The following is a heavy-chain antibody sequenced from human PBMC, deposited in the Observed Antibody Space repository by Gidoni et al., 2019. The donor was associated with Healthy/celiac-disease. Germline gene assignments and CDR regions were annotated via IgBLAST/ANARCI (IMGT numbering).Heavy chain of an antibody. Sequence: EVQLVESGGGLVKPGGSLRLSCAAAGFTCSSYSMNWVRQAPGKGLEWVSSISSSSSYIYYADSVKGRFTISRDNAKNSLYLQMNSLRAEDTAVYYCARGRDGYNWDAFDIWGQGTMVTVSS. D-gene: IGHD1-1*01. CDR1: GFTCSSYS. CDR3: ARGRDGYNWDAFDI. J-gene: IGHJ3*02. CDR2: ISSSSSYI. V-gene: IGHV3-21*01.